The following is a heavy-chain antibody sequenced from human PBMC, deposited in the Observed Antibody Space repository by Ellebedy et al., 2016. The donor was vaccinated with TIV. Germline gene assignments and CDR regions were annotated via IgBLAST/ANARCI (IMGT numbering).Heavy chain of an antibody. D-gene: IGHD2-2*01. J-gene: IGHJ4*02. V-gene: IGHV3-9*01. CDR3: AKASAAMGFDY. Sequence: GGSLRLSXAASGFTFDDYAMHWVRQAPGKGLEWVSGISWNSGSIGYADSVKGRFTISRDNAKNSLYLQMNSLRAEDTALYYCAKASAAMGFDYWGQGTLVTVSS. CDR2: ISWNSGSI. CDR1: GFTFDDYA.